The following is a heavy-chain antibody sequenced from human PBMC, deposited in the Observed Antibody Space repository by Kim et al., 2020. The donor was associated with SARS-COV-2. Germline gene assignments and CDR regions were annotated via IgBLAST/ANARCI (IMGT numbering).Heavy chain of an antibody. D-gene: IGHD3-10*01. CDR1: GFTFSSYG. Sequence: GGSLRLSCAASGFTFSSYGMHWVRQAPGKGLEWVAVISYDGSNKYYADSVKGRFTISRDNSKNTLYLQMNSLRAEDTAVYYCVTSHGSGSYHTYYFDYWGQGTLVTVSS. J-gene: IGHJ4*02. CDR3: VTSHGSGSYHTYYFDY. V-gene: IGHV3-30*03. CDR2: ISYDGSNK.